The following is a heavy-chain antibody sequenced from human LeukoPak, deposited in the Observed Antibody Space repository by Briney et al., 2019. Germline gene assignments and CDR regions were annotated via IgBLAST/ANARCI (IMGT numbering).Heavy chain of an antibody. CDR1: GGSISSYY. CDR3: ARAGTVATVTGYYYYMDV. Sequence: TSETLSLTCTVSGGSISSYYWSWIRQPPGKGLEWIGYIYYSGSTNYNPSLKSRVTISVDTSKNQFSLKLSSVTAADTAVYYCARAGTVATVTGYYYYMDVWGKGTTVTVSS. J-gene: IGHJ6*03. D-gene: IGHD4-11*01. CDR2: IYYSGST. V-gene: IGHV4-59*08.